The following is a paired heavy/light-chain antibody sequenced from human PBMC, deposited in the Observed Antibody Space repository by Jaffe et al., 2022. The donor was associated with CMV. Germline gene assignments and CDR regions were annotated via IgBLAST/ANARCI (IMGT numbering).Heavy chain of an antibody. Sequence: EVQVLESGGGLKQPGGSLRLSCVVSGFTFSSYAMTWVRQAPEKGLEWVSTITGNGDTTHYADSVRGRFTISRDNSKNTLFLQMNSLRVEDTAIYYCVWRQLDGWGQGTLVTVSS. V-gene: IGHV3-23*01. CDR1: GFTFSSYA. CDR3: VWRQLDG. D-gene: IGHD2-21*01. J-gene: IGHJ5*02. CDR2: ITGNGDTT.
Light chain of an antibody. V-gene: IGKV4-1*01. Sequence: IVMTQSPDFLAVSLGERATITCKSSQSLLYTSNNKKYLAWYQQKPGQPPKLLIYWAYIRESGVPDRFTGSGSETDFSLTISSLQAEDVAVYYCQQYYTTQWTFGQGTKVEIK. CDR1: QSLLYTSNNKKY. J-gene: IGKJ1*01. CDR2: WAY. CDR3: QQYYTTQWT.